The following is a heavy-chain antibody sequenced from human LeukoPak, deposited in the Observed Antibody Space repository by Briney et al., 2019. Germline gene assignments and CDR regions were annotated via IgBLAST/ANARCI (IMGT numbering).Heavy chain of an antibody. Sequence: PSETLSLTCTVSGGSISSSSYYWGWIRQPPGKGLEWIGSIYYSGSTYYNPSLKSRVTISVDTSKNQFSLKLSSVTAADTAVYYCARRLDYYYYGMDVWGQGTTVTVSS. J-gene: IGHJ6*02. V-gene: IGHV4-39*01. CDR3: ARRLDYYYYGMDV. CDR2: IYYSGST. D-gene: IGHD4-11*01. CDR1: GGSISSSSYY.